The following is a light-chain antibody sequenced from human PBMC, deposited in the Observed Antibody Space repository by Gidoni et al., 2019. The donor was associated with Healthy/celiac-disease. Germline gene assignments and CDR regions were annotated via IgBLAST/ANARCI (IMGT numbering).Light chain of an antibody. J-gene: IGLJ2*01. CDR3: SSYTSSSTPVV. Sequence: QSPLTQPASASGSPGQSITISCTGTSSDVGGYNYVSWYQQHPGKAPKLMIYEVSNRPSGVSNRFSGSKSGNTASLTISGLQAEDEADYYCSSYTSSSTPVVFGGGTKLTVL. CDR2: EVS. V-gene: IGLV2-14*01. CDR1: SSDVGGYNY.